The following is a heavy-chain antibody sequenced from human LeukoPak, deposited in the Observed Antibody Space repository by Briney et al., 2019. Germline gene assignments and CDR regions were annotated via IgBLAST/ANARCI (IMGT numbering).Heavy chain of an antibody. CDR2: MTPNNGNA. CDR3: TRGDY. CDR1: GYTFTSYD. V-gene: IGHV1-8*01. Sequence: ASVKVSCKASGYTFTSYDINWVRQATGQGLEWVGWMTPNNGNAGFAQKLQGRVTLTRDTFISTAFMELSSLESEDTAIYYCTRGDYWGQGTPVTVSS. J-gene: IGHJ4*02.